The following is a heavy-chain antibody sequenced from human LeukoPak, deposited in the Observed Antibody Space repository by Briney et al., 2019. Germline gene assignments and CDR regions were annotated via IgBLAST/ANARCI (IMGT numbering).Heavy chain of an antibody. D-gene: IGHD1-26*01. Sequence: ASEKVFHKASGHIYNDYQLHGARHDPGQGLEYVGWITHNSGDTRIARPFQGRVTMTRDTSISTAHLELTRVRSDDTAVYYCAIRLPLSGIVGKNWFYSCGQGTVV. J-gene: IGHJ5*01. CDR2: ITHNSGDT. CDR1: GHIYNDYQ. CDR3: AIRLPLSGIVGKNWFYS. V-gene: IGHV1-2*02.